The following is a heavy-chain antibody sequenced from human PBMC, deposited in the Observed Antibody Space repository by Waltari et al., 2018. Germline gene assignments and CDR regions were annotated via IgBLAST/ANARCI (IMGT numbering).Heavy chain of an antibody. CDR1: GFPIMRGSY. J-gene: IGHJ3*01. Sequence: QVQLQESGPGLARPSETLSPSCAVSGFPIMRGSYWAWVRQPPGKGLAWLASVFRNRDKYYNPSLQSRVTISMDTSKNQISLQLTSVTAADTALYYCVRPMYDSSDQGLAFDLWGQGTMVTVSS. CDR3: VRPMYDSSDQGLAFDL. D-gene: IGHD3-22*01. CDR2: VFRNRDK. V-gene: IGHV4-38-2*01.